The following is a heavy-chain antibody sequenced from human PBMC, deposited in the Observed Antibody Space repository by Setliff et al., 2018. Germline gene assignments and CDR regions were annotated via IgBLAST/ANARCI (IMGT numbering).Heavy chain of an antibody. D-gene: IGHD4-4*01. CDR3: ATSTITTYYFDY. CDR1: GFAFTSYD. CDR2: INNGGVSA. J-gene: IGHJ4*01. Sequence: GESLRLSCVTSGFAFTSYDMTWVRQAPGKGLEWVASINNGGVSADYTDSVKGRFTISRDNSRNTLYLQMKSLGAEDTAIYYCATSTITTYYFDYWDHGTLVTVSS. V-gene: IGHV3-23*01.